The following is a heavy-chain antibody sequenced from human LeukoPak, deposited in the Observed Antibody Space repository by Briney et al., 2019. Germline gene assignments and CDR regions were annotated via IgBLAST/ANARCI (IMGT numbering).Heavy chain of an antibody. CDR1: GFTFSSYE. Sequence: PGGSLRLSCAASGFTFSSYEMNWVRQAPGKGLEWVSYISSSGSTIYYADSVKGRFTISRDNAKNSLYLRMNSLRAEDTAVYYCARVRVGYYDSSGYPDYWGQGTLVTVSS. CDR2: ISSSGSTI. D-gene: IGHD3-22*01. J-gene: IGHJ4*02. CDR3: ARVRVGYYDSSGYPDY. V-gene: IGHV3-48*03.